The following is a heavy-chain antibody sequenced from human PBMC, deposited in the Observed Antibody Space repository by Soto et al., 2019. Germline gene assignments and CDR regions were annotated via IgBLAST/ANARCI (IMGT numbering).Heavy chain of an antibody. V-gene: IGHV4-59*01. CDR3: ARGEDYYDSSGYYY. Sequence: PPGTPSLPRTGSGGSPRCFYWGWVRAPPGKGLEWIGYIYYSGSTNYNPSLKSRVTISVDTSKNQFSLKLSSVTAADTAVYYCARGEDYYDSSGYYYWGQGTLVTVSS. CDR1: GGSPRCFY. J-gene: IGHJ4*02. CDR2: IYYSGST. D-gene: IGHD3-22*01.